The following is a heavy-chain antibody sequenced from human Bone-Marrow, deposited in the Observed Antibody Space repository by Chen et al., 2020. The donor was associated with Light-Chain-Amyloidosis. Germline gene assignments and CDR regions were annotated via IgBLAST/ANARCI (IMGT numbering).Heavy chain of an antibody. Sequence: QVQLQESGPGLVKPWETLSLSCTISGGSISSSSYYWGWVRQPPGEGLEWIGSFLHSGRTYYTPSPKSRVTISVDTSKSQVSLRLSSVTAADTAVYYCARQSGGLTDIWGQGTLVTVSS. J-gene: IGHJ4*02. CDR3: ARQSGGLTDI. V-gene: IGHV4-39*01. CDR1: GGSISSSSYY. D-gene: IGHD3-9*01. CDR2: FLHSGRT.